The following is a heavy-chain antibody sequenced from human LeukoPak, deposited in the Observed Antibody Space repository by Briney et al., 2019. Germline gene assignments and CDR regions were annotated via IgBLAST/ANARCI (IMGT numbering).Heavy chain of an antibody. CDR3: ARVEGSGYSYGYDY. V-gene: IGHV4-38-2*02. CDR1: GDSISSNFY. D-gene: IGHD5-18*01. CDR2: IHHTGST. J-gene: IGHJ4*02. Sequence: PSETLSLTCTVPGDSISSNFYWGWIRQPPGKGLKWIGIIHHTGSTFYSPSLKSRLTISLDTSQNQFSLRLKSVTAADTAVYYCARVEGSGYSYGYDYWGRGTLVTVTS.